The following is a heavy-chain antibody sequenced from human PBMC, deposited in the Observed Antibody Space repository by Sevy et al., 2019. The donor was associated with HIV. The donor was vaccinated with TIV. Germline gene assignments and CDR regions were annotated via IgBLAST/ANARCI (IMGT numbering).Heavy chain of an antibody. Sequence: SETLSLTCVVSGYSISSGYYWAWIRQPPGKGLEWFGSVHHTGSTYYNPSLKSRVTILVDTSNNKFSLKLTSVTAADTAVFYCARQGLGGALRLFDFWGHGTLVTVSS. CDR1: GYSISSGYY. V-gene: IGHV4-38-2*01. J-gene: IGHJ4*01. CDR2: VHHTGST. D-gene: IGHD3-16*01. CDR3: ARQGLGGALRLFDF.